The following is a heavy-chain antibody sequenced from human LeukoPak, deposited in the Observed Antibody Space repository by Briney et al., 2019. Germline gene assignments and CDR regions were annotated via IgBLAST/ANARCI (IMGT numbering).Heavy chain of an antibody. V-gene: IGHV4-39*01. CDR2: AYYTGDI. CDR1: GGSVVSTGRY. CDR3: GRHVSNGWDYHYGLDV. Sequence: SETLSLTCTVSGGSVVSTGRYWGWIRQPPGKGLEWIGSAYYTGDIYSPPSLKSRLTISVDTSKNQFALTLSSVTAADTAVYYCGRHVSNGWDYHYGLDVWGRGTTVTVSS. J-gene: IGHJ6*02. D-gene: IGHD6-19*01.